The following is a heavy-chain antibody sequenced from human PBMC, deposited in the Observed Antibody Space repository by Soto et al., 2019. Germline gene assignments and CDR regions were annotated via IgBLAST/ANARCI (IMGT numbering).Heavy chain of an antibody. D-gene: IGHD6-19*01. CDR1: GFTFSSYA. Sequence: GGSLRLSCAASGFTFSSYAMSWVRQAPGKGLEWVSAISGSGGSTYYADSVKGRFTISRDNSKNTLYLQMNSLGAEDTAVYYCAKEAVAGTIGEYYFDYWGQGTLVTVSS. V-gene: IGHV3-23*01. CDR3: AKEAVAGTIGEYYFDY. J-gene: IGHJ4*02. CDR2: ISGSGGST.